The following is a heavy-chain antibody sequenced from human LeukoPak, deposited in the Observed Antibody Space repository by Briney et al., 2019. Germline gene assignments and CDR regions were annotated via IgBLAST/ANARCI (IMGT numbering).Heavy chain of an antibody. V-gene: IGHV3-23*01. D-gene: IGHD5-12*01. CDR1: GFTFSSYA. CDR3: AKSYSVARFDY. Sequence: GGSLRLYCAASGFTFSSYAMSWVRQAPGKGLEWVSAISDSGGSTYYADSVKGGFTISRDNSKNTLYLQMNSLRAEDTAVYYCAKSYSVARFDYWGQGTLVTVSS. J-gene: IGHJ4*02. CDR2: ISDSGGST.